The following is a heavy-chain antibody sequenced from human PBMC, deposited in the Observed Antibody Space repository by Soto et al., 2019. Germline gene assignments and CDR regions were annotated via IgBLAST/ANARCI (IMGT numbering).Heavy chain of an antibody. Sequence: PGGSLRLSCAASGFTFSNYWMTWVRQTPGKGLEWVANINQDGSEKYYVDSVKGRFTISRDNAKKSLYLQMNSLRADDTAVYYCARDRAGIFDAWGRGTLVTVSS. CDR2: INQDGSEK. V-gene: IGHV3-7*03. CDR3: ARDRAGIFDA. CDR1: GFTFSNYW. J-gene: IGHJ4*02.